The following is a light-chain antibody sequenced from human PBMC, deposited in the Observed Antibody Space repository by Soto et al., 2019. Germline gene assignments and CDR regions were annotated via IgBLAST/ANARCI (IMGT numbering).Light chain of an antibody. J-gene: IGLJ2*01. CDR2: GNT. CDR1: RSNIGAGYD. CDR3: QSYDINLSGVV. Sequence: QPVLTQPPSVSGAPGQRVTISCTGSRSNIGAGYDVHWYQQLPGTAPKPLIDGNTNRPSGIPDRFSGSKSGTSASLAITGLQAEDEADYYCQSYDINLSGVVFGGGTKLTVL. V-gene: IGLV1-40*01.